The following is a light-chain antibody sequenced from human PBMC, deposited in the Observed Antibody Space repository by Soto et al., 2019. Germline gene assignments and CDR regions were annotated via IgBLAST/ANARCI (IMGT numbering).Light chain of an antibody. CDR3: SSYTSSSTLV. V-gene: IGLV2-14*01. J-gene: IGLJ1*01. CDR2: DVS. CDR1: SSDVGGYNY. Sequence: QSALTQPASVSGSPGQSITISCTGTSSDVGGYNYVSWYQQYPGKAPKLMIYDVSNRPSGVSNRFSGSKSGNTASLTISGLQAEDEADYYCSSYTSSSTLVFGTGTKLTGL.